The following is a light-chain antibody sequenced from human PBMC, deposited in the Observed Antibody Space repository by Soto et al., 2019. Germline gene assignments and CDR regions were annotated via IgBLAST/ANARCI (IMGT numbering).Light chain of an antibody. V-gene: IGKV3-20*01. J-gene: IGKJ2*01. CDR2: GAS. CDR3: QQYGGSPPYT. Sequence: EMVLTQSPGTLSLSPGERVTLSCRASQSVSSSYLAWYQQKPAQAPRLLIYGASNRATGIPDRFSGSGSGTDFPLTISRLETEDFAVYYCQQYGGSPPYTFGQGTKLEIK. CDR1: QSVSSSY.